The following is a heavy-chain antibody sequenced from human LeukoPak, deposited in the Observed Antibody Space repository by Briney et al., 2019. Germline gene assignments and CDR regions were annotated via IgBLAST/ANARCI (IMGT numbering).Heavy chain of an antibody. Sequence: GGSLRLSCAASGFTFDDYAMHWVRQAPGKGLEWVSAISGNDESAYYADSVKGRFTISRDNSKNTLYLQLNSLRAEDAAVYYCAKARYYYGSGSYYTDDAFDIWGQGTMVTVSS. D-gene: IGHD3-10*01. CDR1: GFTFDDYA. V-gene: IGHV3-23*01. CDR3: AKARYYYGSGSYYTDDAFDI. CDR2: ISGNDESA. J-gene: IGHJ3*02.